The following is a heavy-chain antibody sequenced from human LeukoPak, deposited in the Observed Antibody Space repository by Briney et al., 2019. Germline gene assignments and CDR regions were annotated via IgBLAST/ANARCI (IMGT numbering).Heavy chain of an antibody. Sequence: GASVKVSCKASGGTFSSYAISWVRQAPGQGLEWMGWISAYNGNTNYAQKLQGRVTMTTDTSTSTAYMELRSLRSDDTAVYYCARDRGGIGPFDYWGQGTLVTVSS. V-gene: IGHV1-18*01. CDR2: ISAYNGNT. CDR3: ARDRGGIGPFDY. CDR1: GGTFSSYA. J-gene: IGHJ4*02. D-gene: IGHD3-10*01.